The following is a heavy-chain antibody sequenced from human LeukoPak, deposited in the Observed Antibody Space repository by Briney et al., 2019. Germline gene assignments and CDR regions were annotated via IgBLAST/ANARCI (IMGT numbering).Heavy chain of an antibody. D-gene: IGHD2-8*01. Sequence: GGSLRLSCAASGFTFSNYAMYWVRQAPGKGLEWVAFISYNGRNKCYADSVKGRFTISRDNSKNTLYVQMNSLRAEDTALYYCAKEDGDFDLWGRGTLVTVSS. CDR2: ISYNGRNK. CDR3: AKEDGDFDL. V-gene: IGHV3-30*02. J-gene: IGHJ2*01. CDR1: GFTFSNYA.